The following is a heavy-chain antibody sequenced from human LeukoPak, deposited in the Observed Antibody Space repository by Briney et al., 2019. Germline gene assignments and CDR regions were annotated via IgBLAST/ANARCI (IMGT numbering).Heavy chain of an antibody. V-gene: IGHV5-51*01. D-gene: IGHD2-21*02. CDR1: GYSFTSYW. Sequence: GESLKISCKGSGYSFTSYWIGWVRPMPGKGLEWMGIIYPGDSDTRYSPFFQGQVTISADKSISTAYLQWSSLKASDTAMYYCARSGGDALWYFDLWGRGTLVTVSS. CDR2: IYPGDSDT. CDR3: ARSGGDALWYFDL. J-gene: IGHJ2*01.